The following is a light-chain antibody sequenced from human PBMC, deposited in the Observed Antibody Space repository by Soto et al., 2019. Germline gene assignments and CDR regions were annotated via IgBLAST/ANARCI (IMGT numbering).Light chain of an antibody. J-gene: IGKJ3*01. Sequence: TVMSQYPASLSVHQGERDSLSCRASQNVRSNLAWFQQKPGQAPRLLIYGASNRATGIPDRFSGSGSGTDFTLTISRLEPEDFAVYYCQHYGTSPFTFGPGTKVDIK. CDR1: QNVRSN. V-gene: IGKV3-20*01. CDR2: GAS. CDR3: QHYGTSPFT.